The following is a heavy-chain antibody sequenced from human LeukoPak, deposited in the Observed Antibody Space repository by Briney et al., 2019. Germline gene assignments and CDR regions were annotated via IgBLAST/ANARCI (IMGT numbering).Heavy chain of an antibody. J-gene: IGHJ3*01. Sequence: AGGSLRLSCAASGFTFSSNAMNWVRQAPGKGLEWVSYISSSGSTIYYADSVKGRFTISRDNAKSSLSLQMSSLRAEDTAVYYCAAFFYDSTGYRSFDFWGQGTMVTVSS. V-gene: IGHV3-48*04. CDR3: AAFFYDSTGYRSFDF. D-gene: IGHD3-22*01. CDR2: ISSSGSTI. CDR1: GFTFSSNA.